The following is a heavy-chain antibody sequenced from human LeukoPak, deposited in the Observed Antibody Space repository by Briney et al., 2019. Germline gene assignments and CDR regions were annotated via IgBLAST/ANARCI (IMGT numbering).Heavy chain of an antibody. D-gene: IGHD2-2*01. CDR2: ISAYNGNT. J-gene: IGHJ5*02. CDR1: GYTFTSYG. Sequence: ASVKVSCKASGYTFTSYGISWVRQAPGQGLEWMGWISAYNGNTNYAQKLQGGVTMTTDTSTSTAYMELRSLRSDDTAVYYCARRLGYCSSTSCYPANWFDPWGQGTLVTVSS. V-gene: IGHV1-18*01. CDR3: ARRLGYCSSTSCYPANWFDP.